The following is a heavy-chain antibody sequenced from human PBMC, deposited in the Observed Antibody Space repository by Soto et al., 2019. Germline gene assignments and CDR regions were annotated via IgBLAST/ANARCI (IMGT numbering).Heavy chain of an antibody. V-gene: IGHV4-39*01. J-gene: IGHJ3*02. Sequence: PSETLSLTCTVSGGSISSTTYYWGWIRQPPGKGLEWIGTIHYSGYTYYNPPLKSRVTISVDTSKNQFSLNLSSVTAADTAVYYCAKAVSTKRPGDAFDIWGQGTMVTVSS. CDR3: AKAVSTKRPGDAFDI. CDR2: IHYSGYT. CDR1: GGSISSTTYY. D-gene: IGHD2-2*01.